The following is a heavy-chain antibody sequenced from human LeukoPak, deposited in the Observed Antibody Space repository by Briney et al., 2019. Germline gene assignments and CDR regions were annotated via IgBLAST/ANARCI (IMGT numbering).Heavy chain of an antibody. J-gene: IGHJ4*02. D-gene: IGHD2-2*01. V-gene: IGHV4-59*13. CDR1: GGSISSYY. Sequence: SETLSLTCTVSGGSISSYYWSWIWQPPGKGLGGVGYIYYSGSTNYNPSLKRRVTISVDTSKNQFSLKLSSVTAADTAVYYCARLVVVPAVFDYWGQGTLVTVSS. CDR3: ARLVVVPAVFDY. CDR2: IYYSGST.